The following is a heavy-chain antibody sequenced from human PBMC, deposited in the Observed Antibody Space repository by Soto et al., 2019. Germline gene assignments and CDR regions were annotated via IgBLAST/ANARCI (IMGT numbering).Heavy chain of an antibody. D-gene: IGHD2-15*01. V-gene: IGHV1-46*01. Sequence: GSVKVSVNSCRYTFTSYYMHLDRQAPGQGLEWMGIINPSGGSTSYAQKLQGRVTMTRDTSTSTVYMELSSLRSEDTTVYYCARAVVVVAASWFDPWGQGTMVTGSS. CDR2: INPSGGST. CDR1: RYTFTSYY. J-gene: IGHJ5*02. CDR3: ARAVVVVAASWFDP.